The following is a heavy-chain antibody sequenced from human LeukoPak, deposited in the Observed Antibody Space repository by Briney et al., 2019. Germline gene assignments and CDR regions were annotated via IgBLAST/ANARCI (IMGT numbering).Heavy chain of an antibody. Sequence: SETLSLTCTVSNGPINTYQWSWIRQPPGKGLEWIGNIHYSGSANYNPSLKSRVVISVDTSKNQFSLKLSSVTAADTAVYYCARRLLTGYHYYFDYWGQGTLVTVSS. CDR3: ARRLLTGYHYYFDY. D-gene: IGHD3-9*01. CDR1: NGPINTYQ. J-gene: IGHJ4*02. V-gene: IGHV4-59*12. CDR2: IHYSGSA.